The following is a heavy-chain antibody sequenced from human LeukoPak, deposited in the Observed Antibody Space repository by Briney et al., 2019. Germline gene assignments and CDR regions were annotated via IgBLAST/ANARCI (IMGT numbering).Heavy chain of an antibody. CDR3: AREDHYSSSYDY. Sequence: PGGSLRLSCAASGFTFSSYSMNWVRQAPGKGLEWVSSISSSSSYIYYADSVRGRFTISRDNAKNSLYLQMNSLRAEDTAVYYCAREDHYSSSYDYWGQGTLATVSS. CDR2: ISSSSSYI. J-gene: IGHJ4*02. CDR1: GFTFSSYS. V-gene: IGHV3-21*01. D-gene: IGHD6-6*01.